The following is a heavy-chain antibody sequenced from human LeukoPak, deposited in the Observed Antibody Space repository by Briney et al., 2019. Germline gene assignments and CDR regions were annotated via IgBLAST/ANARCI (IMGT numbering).Heavy chain of an antibody. D-gene: IGHD3-10*01. CDR2: IWYDGSNK. V-gene: IGHV3-33*01. Sequence: PGGSLRLSCAASGFTFSSYGMHWVRQAPGKGLEWVAVIWYDGSNKYYADSVKGRFTISRDNSKNTLYLQMNSLRAEDTAVYYCARDLGGSGSFGYWGQGTLVTVSS. J-gene: IGHJ4*02. CDR1: GFTFSSYG. CDR3: ARDLGGSGSFGY.